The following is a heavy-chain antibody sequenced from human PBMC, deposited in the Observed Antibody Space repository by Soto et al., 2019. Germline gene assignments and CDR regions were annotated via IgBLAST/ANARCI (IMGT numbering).Heavy chain of an antibody. CDR2: IRAHNGNI. J-gene: IGHJ4*02. Sequence: QVHLVQSGAEVKKPGASVKVSCKGSGYAFTTYVITWVRQAPGQGLEWMGWIRAHNGNINYAQKLQGRVTVTRDTSRSTAYMGLRILRSDDTAVYYCARGRYGDYWGQGALVNVS. V-gene: IGHV1-18*01. CDR1: GYAFTTYV. D-gene: IGHD1-1*01. CDR3: ARGRYGDY.